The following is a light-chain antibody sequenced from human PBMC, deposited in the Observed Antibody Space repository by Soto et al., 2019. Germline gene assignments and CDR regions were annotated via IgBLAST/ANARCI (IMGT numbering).Light chain of an antibody. CDR2: GAS. CDR1: QSVTSSY. J-gene: IGKJ1*01. CDR3: HQYGSSPAT. V-gene: IGKV3-20*01. Sequence: EIVLTQSPGTLSLSPGERATLSCRASQSVTSSYLACYQQKPGQAPRLLIYGASYRATGIPDRFSGSGSGTDFTLTISRLEPEDVAVYLCHQYGSSPATFGQGTKVEIK.